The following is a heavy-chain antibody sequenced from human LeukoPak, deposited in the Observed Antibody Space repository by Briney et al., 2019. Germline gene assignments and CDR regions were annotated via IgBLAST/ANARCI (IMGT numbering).Heavy chain of an antibody. D-gene: IGHD1-26*01. CDR3: ARHPTADGIDY. Sequence: SETLSLTCTVSGGSVSSGSYYWSWIRQPPGKGLEWIGYIYYSGSTNYNPSLKSRVTISVDTSKNQFSLKLSSVTAADTAVYYCARHPTADGIDYWGQGTLVTVSS. CDR1: GGSVSSGSYY. J-gene: IGHJ4*02. V-gene: IGHV4-61*01. CDR2: IYYSGST.